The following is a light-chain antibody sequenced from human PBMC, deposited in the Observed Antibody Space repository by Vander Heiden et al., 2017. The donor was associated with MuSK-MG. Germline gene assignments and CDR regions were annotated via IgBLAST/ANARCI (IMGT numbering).Light chain of an antibody. Sequence: DIQMTQSPSSLSASIGDRVTITCQASQAIANFLNWYKQKPGKAPKFLIYDASNLETGVPLRFNGSGYGTHFTFTISSRQPEDIATYYCQQYDDLPPFTFGQGTLLEI. CDR1: QAIANF. CDR2: DAS. J-gene: IGKJ2*01. V-gene: IGKV1-33*01. CDR3: QQYDDLPPFT.